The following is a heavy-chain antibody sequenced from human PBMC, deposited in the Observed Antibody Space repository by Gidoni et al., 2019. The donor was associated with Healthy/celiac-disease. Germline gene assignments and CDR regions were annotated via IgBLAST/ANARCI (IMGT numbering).Heavy chain of an antibody. CDR3: ARGNMVRGVLQENYYYYGMDV. V-gene: IGHV4-34*01. Sequence: QVQLQQWGAGLLKPSETLSLTCAVYGGSFSGYYWSWIRQPPGKGLEWIGEINHSGSTNYNPSLKSRVTISVDTSKNQFSLKLSSVTAADTAVYYCARGNMVRGVLQENYYYYGMDVWGQGTTVTVSS. CDR1: GGSFSGYY. J-gene: IGHJ6*02. D-gene: IGHD3-10*01. CDR2: INHSGST.